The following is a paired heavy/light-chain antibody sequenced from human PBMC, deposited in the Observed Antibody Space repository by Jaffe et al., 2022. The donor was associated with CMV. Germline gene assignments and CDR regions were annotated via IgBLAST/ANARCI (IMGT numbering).Heavy chain of an antibody. J-gene: IGHJ4*02. CDR3: ARVNLDSSGYSEYFDY. CDR2: IYTSGST. Sequence: QVQLQESGPGLVKPSETLSLTCTVSGGSISSYYWSWIRQPAGKGLEWIGRIYTSGSTNYNPSLKSRVTMSVDTSKNQFSLKLSSVTAADTAVYYCARVNLDSSGYSEYFDYWGQGTLVTVSS. V-gene: IGHV4-4*07. D-gene: IGHD3-22*01. CDR1: GGSISSYY.
Light chain of an antibody. CDR3: QQRSNWPWIT. V-gene: IGKV3-11*01. CDR2: DAS. Sequence: EIVLTQSPATLSLSPGERATLSCRASQSVSSYLAWYQQKPGQAPRLLIYDASNRATGIPARFSGSGSGTDFTLTISSLEPEDFAVYYCQQRSNWPWITFGQGTRLEIK. CDR1: QSVSSY. J-gene: IGKJ5*01.